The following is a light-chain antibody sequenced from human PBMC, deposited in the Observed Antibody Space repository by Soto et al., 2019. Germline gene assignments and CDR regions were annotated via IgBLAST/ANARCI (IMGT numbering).Light chain of an antibody. J-gene: IGKJ1*01. CDR3: QQYSSYSRT. V-gene: IGKV1-5*03. CDR1: QGIGRW. CDR2: KAS. Sequence: DIQMTQSPSTLSASVGGTVTITCRASQGIGRWLAWYQKKPGRAPNVLIYKASSLESGAQSRFSGSGSATEFTLTISSLQPDDLATYYCQQYSSYSRTFGQGTKVDIK.